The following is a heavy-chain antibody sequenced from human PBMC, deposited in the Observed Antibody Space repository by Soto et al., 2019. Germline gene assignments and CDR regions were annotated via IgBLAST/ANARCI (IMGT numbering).Heavy chain of an antibody. V-gene: IGHV3-30*03. J-gene: IGHJ4*02. CDR1: GFTFSNYA. Sequence: QVQLVESGGGVVQPGRSLKLSCAASGFTFSNYAIHWVRQAPGKGLEWVAVIASDGKDKRYADSVKGRFTISRDNSKNTVYLQMNSLRGEDTAVYYCARPWDYWGQGTLVTVSS. CDR3: ARPWDY. CDR2: IASDGKDK.